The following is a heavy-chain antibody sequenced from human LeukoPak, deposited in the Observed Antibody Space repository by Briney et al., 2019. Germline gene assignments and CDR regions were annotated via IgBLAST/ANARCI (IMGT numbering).Heavy chain of an antibody. CDR3: ARHDILTGYYSY. CDR1: GGSFSGYY. V-gene: IGHV4-34*01. Sequence: SETLSLTCAVYGGSFSGYYWSWIRQPPGKGLEWIGEINHSGSTNYNPSLKSRVTISVDTSENQFSLKLSSVTAADTAVYYCARHDILTGYYSYWGQGTLVTVSS. J-gene: IGHJ4*02. CDR2: INHSGST. D-gene: IGHD3-9*01.